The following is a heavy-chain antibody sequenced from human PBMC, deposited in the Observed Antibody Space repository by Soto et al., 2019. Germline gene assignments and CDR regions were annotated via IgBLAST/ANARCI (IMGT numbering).Heavy chain of an antibody. CDR2: ISSSSSYI. CDR3: ARGTPLRYFDWLLRVNAFDI. Sequence: GGSLRLSCAASGFTFSSYSMNWVRQAPGKGLEWVSSISSSSSYIYYADSVKGRFTISRDNAKNSLYLQMNSLRAEDTAVYYCARGTPLRYFDWLLRVNAFDIWGQGTMVTVSS. CDR1: GFTFSSYS. J-gene: IGHJ3*02. V-gene: IGHV3-21*04. D-gene: IGHD3-9*01.